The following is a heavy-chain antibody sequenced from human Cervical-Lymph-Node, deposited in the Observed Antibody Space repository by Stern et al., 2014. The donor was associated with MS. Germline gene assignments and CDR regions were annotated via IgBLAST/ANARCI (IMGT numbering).Heavy chain of an antibody. D-gene: IGHD3-16*01. J-gene: IGHJ4*02. CDR2: IYCDDDK. V-gene: IGHV2-5*02. Sequence: QVPLKESGPTLVKPTQTLTLTCAFSGFSLNTRGVGVGWVRQPPGKALEWLALIYCDDDKRYSPSLKSRLTITKDTSKNQVFLTMTNMDPVDTATYYCAYRGGVQPYFDNWGLGTQVTVSS. CDR1: GFSLNTRGVG. CDR3: AYRGGVQPYFDN.